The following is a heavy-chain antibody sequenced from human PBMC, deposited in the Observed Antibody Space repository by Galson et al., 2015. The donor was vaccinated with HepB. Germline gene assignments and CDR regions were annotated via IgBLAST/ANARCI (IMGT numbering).Heavy chain of an antibody. D-gene: IGHD3-3*01. J-gene: IGHJ4*02. CDR3: AHRYDFWSGKIPPLFGY. CDR2: IYSNDDS. V-gene: IGHV2-5*01. CDR1: GFSLTTSGMG. Sequence: PALVKPTQPLTLTCTFSGFSLTTSGMGVGWIRQPPGEALEWLALIYSNDDSHYSPSLESRLTITKDTSKNQVVLTMTNMDPVDTATYYCAHRYDFWSGKIPPLFGYWGQGTLVTVSS.